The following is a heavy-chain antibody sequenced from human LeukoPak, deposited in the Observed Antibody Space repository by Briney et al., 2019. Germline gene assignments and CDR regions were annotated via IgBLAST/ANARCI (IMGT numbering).Heavy chain of an antibody. CDR2: IYYSGST. J-gene: IGHJ6*03. CDR1: GFTFSSYSMN. CDR3: ARQLNPHKLPSLRVYYMDV. V-gene: IGHV4-39*01. D-gene: IGHD2-15*01. Sequence: GSLRLSCAASGFTFSSYSMNWVRQAPGKGLEWIGSIYYSGSTHYNPSLKSRVTISVDTSKNQFSLKLSSVTAADTAMYYCARQLNPHKLPSLRVYYMDVWGKGTTVTISS.